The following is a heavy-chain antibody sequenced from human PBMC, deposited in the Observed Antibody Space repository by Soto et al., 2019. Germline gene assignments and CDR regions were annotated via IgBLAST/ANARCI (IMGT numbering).Heavy chain of an antibody. CDR2: IIPIFGTA. V-gene: IGHV1-69*01. Sequence: QVKLVKSGAEVKKPGSSVKVSCKASGGTFSSYAISWVRQAPGQGLEWMGGIIPIFGTANYAQKFQGRVTITADESTSTAYMELSSLRSDDTAVYYCARDHRYGDYVFDYWGQGTLVTVSS. D-gene: IGHD4-17*01. J-gene: IGHJ4*02. CDR3: ARDHRYGDYVFDY. CDR1: GGTFSSYA.